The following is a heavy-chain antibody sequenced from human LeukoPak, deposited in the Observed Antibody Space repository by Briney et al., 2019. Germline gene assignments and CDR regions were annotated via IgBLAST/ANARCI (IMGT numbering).Heavy chain of an antibody. CDR3: AKTYSSSSYYYYYMDV. CDR1: GGSFSGYY. J-gene: IGHJ6*03. CDR2: IYHSGST. V-gene: IGHV4-34*01. D-gene: IGHD6-6*01. Sequence: SETLSLTCAVYGGSFSGYYWSWIRQPPGKGLEWIGYIYHSGSTNYNPSLKSRVTISVDTSKNQFSLKLSSVTAADTAVYYCAKTYSSSSYYYYYMDVWGKGTTVTVSS.